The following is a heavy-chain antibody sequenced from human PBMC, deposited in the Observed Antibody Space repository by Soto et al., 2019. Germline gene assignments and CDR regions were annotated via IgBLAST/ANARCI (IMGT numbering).Heavy chain of an antibody. CDR3: ARDSYDSSGSSGYSFDY. D-gene: IGHD3-22*01. CDR1: GGSISSGDYY. V-gene: IGHV4-30-4*01. J-gene: IGHJ4*02. CDR2: IYYSGST. Sequence: QVQLQESGPGLVKPSQTLSLTCTVSGGSISSGDYYWNWIRQPPGKGLEWIGYIYYSGSTYYNPSLKSRVTISVDTSKNQFPLKLSSVTAADTAVYYCARDSYDSSGSSGYSFDYWGQGTLVTVSS.